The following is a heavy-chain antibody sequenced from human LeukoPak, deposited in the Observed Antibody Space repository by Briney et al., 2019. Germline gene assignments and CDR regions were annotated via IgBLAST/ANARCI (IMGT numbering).Heavy chain of an antibody. D-gene: IGHD2-2*01. V-gene: IGHV4-39*02. CDR3: AREYCSSTSCYAISGDWFDP. CDR1: GVSISSSNSY. Sequence: SETLSLTCTVSGVSISSSNSYWGWIRQPPGKGLEWIGSIYYTGNTYYNASLKSQVSISIDTSKNQFSLKLSSVTAADTAVYYCAREYCSSTSCYAISGDWFDPWGQGTQVIVPP. J-gene: IGHJ5*02. CDR2: IYYTGNT.